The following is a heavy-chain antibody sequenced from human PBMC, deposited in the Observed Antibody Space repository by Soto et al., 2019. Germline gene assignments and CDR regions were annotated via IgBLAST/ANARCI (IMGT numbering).Heavy chain of an antibody. CDR3: ARLTEAERH. CDR2: LYNHGKT. D-gene: IGHD1-1*01. V-gene: IGHV3-53*01. Sequence: ESVGGLTQPGGSLRLSCVVSGFIVSSSHMIWVRQAPGKGLEGVSILYNHGKTNYVDSVKGRFTITRDNSKNTVYLQMNSLRVDDTAVYYCARLTEAERHWGQGALVTVSS. CDR1: GFIVSSSH. J-gene: IGHJ4*02.